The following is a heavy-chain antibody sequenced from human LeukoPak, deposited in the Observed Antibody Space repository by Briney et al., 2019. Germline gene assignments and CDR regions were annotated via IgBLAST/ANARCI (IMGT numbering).Heavy chain of an antibody. J-gene: IGHJ4*02. V-gene: IGHV3-11*01. D-gene: IGHD2-2*01. CDR3: ARPRGCSTTSCPRYFDY. CDR1: GFTFSDYS. Sequence: GRSLRLSCAASGFTFSDYSMSWIRQAPGKGLECISYISSNRGSTTHYADSVKGRFTISRDSAKNSLYLQMNSLRAEDTAVYYCARPRGCSTTSCPRYFDYWGQGILVTVSS. CDR2: ISSNRGSTT.